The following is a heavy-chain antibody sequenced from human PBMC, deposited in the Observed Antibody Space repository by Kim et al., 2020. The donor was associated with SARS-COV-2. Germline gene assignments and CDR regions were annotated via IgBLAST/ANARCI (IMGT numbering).Heavy chain of an antibody. Sequence: TSYAQKFQGRVTMTRDTSTSTVYMELSSLRSEDTAVYYCARGGPGAVAPYWGQGTLVTVSS. CDR2: T. D-gene: IGHD6-19*01. J-gene: IGHJ4*02. CDR3: ARGGPGAVAPY. V-gene: IGHV1-46*01.